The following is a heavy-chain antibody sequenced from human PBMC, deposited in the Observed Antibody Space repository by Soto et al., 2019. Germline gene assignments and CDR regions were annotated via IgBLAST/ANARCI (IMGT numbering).Heavy chain of an antibody. V-gene: IGHV3-30*03. CDR3: VSDRGYGHASVPYS. CDR1: GFTFSSYG. J-gene: IGHJ4*02. D-gene: IGHD5-18*01. Sequence: QAQLVESGGGVVQPGRSLRLSCAASGFTFSSYGMHWVRQAPGTGLEWVAVIAHDGGLQHYAYAVKGRFTISRDNSKTMVLLQMNSLRAEDTAVYYCVSDRGYGHASVPYSWGQGTLVSVSS. CDR2: IAHDGGLQ.